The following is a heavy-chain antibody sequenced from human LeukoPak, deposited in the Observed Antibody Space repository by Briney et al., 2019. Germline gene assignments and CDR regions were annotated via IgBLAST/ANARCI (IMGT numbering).Heavy chain of an antibody. CDR3: AKDVRGSTSWYGLDY. CDR1: GFTFDDYA. CDR2: ISWDGGST. J-gene: IGHJ4*02. D-gene: IGHD6-13*01. Sequence: GGSLRLSCAASGFTFDDYAMHWVRQAPGKGLEWISLISWDGGSTYYAGSVKGRFTISRDNSKNSLYLQMNSLRPEDTALYYCAKDVRGSTSWYGLDYWGQGTLVTVSS. V-gene: IGHV3-43D*03.